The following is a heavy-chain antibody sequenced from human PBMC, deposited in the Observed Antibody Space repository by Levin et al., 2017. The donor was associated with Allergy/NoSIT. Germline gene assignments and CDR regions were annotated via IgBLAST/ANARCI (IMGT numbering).Heavy chain of an antibody. CDR1: GGTFSSYA. CDR3: ASRTIDSSRGRAFDS. J-gene: IGHJ3*02. D-gene: IGHD6-13*01. V-gene: IGHV1-69*13. Sequence: ASVKVSCKDSGGTFSSYAISWVRQAPGQGLEWMGGIIPIFGTANYAQKFQGRVTITADESTSTAYMELSSLRSEDTAVYYCASRTIDSSRGRAFDSWGQGTMVTVSS. CDR2: IIPIFGTA.